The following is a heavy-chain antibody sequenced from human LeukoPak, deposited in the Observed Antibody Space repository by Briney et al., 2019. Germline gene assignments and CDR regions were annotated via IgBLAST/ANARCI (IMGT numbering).Heavy chain of an antibody. CDR1: GYSISSGYY. V-gene: IGHV4-38-2*02. CDR2: IYYSGST. Sequence: PSETLSLTCTVSGYSISSGYYWGWIRQPPGKGLEWIGSIYYSGSTYYNPSLKSRVTISVDTSKNQFSLKLSSVTAADTAVYYCAESMVRGPFDYWGQGTLVTVSS. D-gene: IGHD3-10*01. CDR3: AESMVRGPFDY. J-gene: IGHJ4*02.